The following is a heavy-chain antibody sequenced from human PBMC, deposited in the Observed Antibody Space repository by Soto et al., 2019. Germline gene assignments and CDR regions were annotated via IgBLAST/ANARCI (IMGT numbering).Heavy chain of an antibody. CDR3: AKDGWVTTWRLGP. D-gene: IGHD5-18*01. CDR1: GFTFTDYG. Sequence: QVQLVQSGAEVKKPGASVKVSCKASGFTFTDYGLHWVRQAPGQRLEWMGWIDVANGYTKYSQKFQDRVIITRDTSASTGYMXWSSLRSEDTAVYYCAKDGWVTTWRLGPWGQGALVTVSS. V-gene: IGHV1-3*01. CDR2: IDVANGYT. J-gene: IGHJ5*02.